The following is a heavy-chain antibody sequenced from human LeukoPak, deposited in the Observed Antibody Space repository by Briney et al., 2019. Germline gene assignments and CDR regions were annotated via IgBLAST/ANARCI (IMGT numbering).Heavy chain of an antibody. Sequence: GGSLRLSCAASGFTFSSYWMSWVRQAPGKGLGWVANIKEDGSEKYYVDSLKGRFTIFRDNAKNSLFLQMNSLRAEDTDVYYCDKSYYDSSGYYPGSFDYWGQGTLDTVSS. D-gene: IGHD3-22*01. CDR1: GFTFSSYW. CDR3: DKSYYDSSGYYPGSFDY. J-gene: IGHJ4*02. CDR2: IKEDGSEK. V-gene: IGHV3-7*01.